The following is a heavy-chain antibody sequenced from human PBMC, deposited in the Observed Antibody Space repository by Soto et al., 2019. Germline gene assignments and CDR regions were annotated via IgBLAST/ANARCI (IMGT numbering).Heavy chain of an antibody. J-gene: IGHJ6*02. CDR3: ARDLPKYYYDSSAHYGMDV. D-gene: IGHD3-22*01. CDR1: GFTVSSNY. V-gene: IGHV3-53*01. CDR2: IYSGGST. Sequence: GGSLRLSCAASGFTVSSNYMSWVRQAPGKGLEWVSVIYSGGSTYYADSVKGRFTISRDNSKNTLYLQMNSLRAEDTAVYYCARDLPKYYYDSSAHYGMDVWGQGTTVTVSS.